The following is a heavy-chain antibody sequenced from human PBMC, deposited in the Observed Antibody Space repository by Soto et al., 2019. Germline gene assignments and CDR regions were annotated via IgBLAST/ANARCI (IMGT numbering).Heavy chain of an antibody. V-gene: IGHV1-8*01. CDR1: GYTFNTYD. CDR3: ARSGATGYYSTHYYGMDV. Sequence: QEQLVQSGAEVKKPGASVKISCKASGYTFNTYDINWVRQATGQGLEWMGWMNPESGSTGFAQSFQGRITLTGNTSINTVYMEVSSPTNEDTAVYFCARSGATGYYSTHYYGMDVWGPGTTVTVSS. J-gene: IGHJ6*02. D-gene: IGHD3-9*01. CDR2: MNPESGST.